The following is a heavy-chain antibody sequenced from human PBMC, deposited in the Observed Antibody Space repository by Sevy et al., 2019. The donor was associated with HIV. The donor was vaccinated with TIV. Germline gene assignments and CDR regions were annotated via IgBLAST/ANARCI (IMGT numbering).Heavy chain of an antibody. CDR1: GFTLSSYA. D-gene: IGHD2-8*02. CDR3: AKALVETEDKNEFDP. V-gene: IGHV3-23*01. J-gene: IGHJ5*02. Sequence: GGSLRLSCAASGFTLSSYAMSWVRQAPGKGLEWVSSISISGADKYYADSVKGRFTISRDNSQNRLYLQMNSLRAEDTALYHCAKALVETEDKNEFDPWGQGTLVTVSS. CDR2: ISISGADK.